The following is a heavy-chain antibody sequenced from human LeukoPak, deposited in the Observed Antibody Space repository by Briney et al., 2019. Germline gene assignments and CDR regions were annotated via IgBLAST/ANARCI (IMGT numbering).Heavy chain of an antibody. Sequence: GGSLRLSCAASGFTFSSYGMHWVRQAPGKGLEWVAVISYDGSNKYYADSVKGRFTISRDNSKNTLYLQMNSLRAEDTAVYYCATAYYVWGSYPLDSWGQGTLVSVSS. CDR2: ISYDGSNK. D-gene: IGHD3-16*02. V-gene: IGHV3-30*03. J-gene: IGHJ4*02. CDR3: ATAYYVWGSYPLDS. CDR1: GFTFSSYG.